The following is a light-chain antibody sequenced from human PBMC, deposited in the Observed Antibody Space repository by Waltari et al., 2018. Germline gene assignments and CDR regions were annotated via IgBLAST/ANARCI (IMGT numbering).Light chain of an antibody. CDR3: CSYAGSYTYVV. Sequence: QSALTQPRSVSGSPGQSVTISCTGTSSDVGGYNYVSWYQPHPGKAPTLMIYDVSKRPSGVPDRFSGSKSGNTASLTISGLQAEDEADYYCCSYAGSYTYVVFGGGTKLTVL. V-gene: IGLV2-11*01. CDR2: DVS. J-gene: IGLJ2*01. CDR1: SSDVGGYNY.